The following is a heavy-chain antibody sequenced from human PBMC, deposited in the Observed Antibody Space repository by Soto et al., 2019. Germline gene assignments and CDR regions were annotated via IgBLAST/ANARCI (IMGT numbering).Heavy chain of an antibody. CDR1: GGSISNSLNY. CDR2: IYYTGNI. V-gene: IGHV4-39*01. CDR3: ARQGRCSISSCYDVGSPYNYFNP. D-gene: IGHD2-2*01. J-gene: IGHJ5*01. Sequence: QLQLQESSPGLVKPSETLSLTCSVSGGSISNSLNYWGWIRQPPGKGLEWIGTIYYTGNIYYNPSLRSRVTISIDTSRNQFSLRLSSVTAADTAVYYCARQGRCSISSCYDVGSPYNYFNPWGQGTLSPSPQ.